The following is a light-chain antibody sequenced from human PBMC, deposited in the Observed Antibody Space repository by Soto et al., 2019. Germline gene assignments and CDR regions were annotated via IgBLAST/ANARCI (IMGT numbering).Light chain of an antibody. CDR2: GAS. V-gene: IGKV3-20*01. CDR1: QSVGSNY. CDR3: QQYGTSSLVT. Sequence: EIVLTQFPGTLSLSPGERATLSCRASQSVGSNYLAWYQQRPGQPPNLLIFGASHRAPDIPDRFSGSGSGTDFTLTISRLEPEDFAVYYCQQYGTSSLVTFGPGTKVDIK. J-gene: IGKJ3*01.